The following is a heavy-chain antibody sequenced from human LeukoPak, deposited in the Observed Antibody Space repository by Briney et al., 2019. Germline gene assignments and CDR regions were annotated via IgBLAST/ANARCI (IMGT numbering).Heavy chain of an antibody. V-gene: IGHV4-39*01. Sequence: SETLSLTCTVSGGSISSSRYYWDWIRQPPGKGLEWIGTIYYSGSTYYNPSLKSRVTISVDTSKNQFSLKLSSVTAADTAVYYCASQYGDPDYFDYWGQGTLVTVSS. D-gene: IGHD2-21*02. J-gene: IGHJ4*02. CDR2: IYYSGST. CDR3: ASQYGDPDYFDY. CDR1: GGSISSSRYY.